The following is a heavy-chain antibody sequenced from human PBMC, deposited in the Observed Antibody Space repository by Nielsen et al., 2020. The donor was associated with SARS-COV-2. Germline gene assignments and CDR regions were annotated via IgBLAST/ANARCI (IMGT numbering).Heavy chain of an antibody. CDR3: ARGRRVGTTLFEY. Sequence: SLRLSCAASGFTFDDYAMHWVRQAPGKGLEWVSGISWNSGSIAYADSVKGRFTIPRDNAKNSLHLQMNSLRAEDTAFYYCARGRRVGTTLFEYWGQGTLVTVSS. V-gene: IGHV3-9*01. D-gene: IGHD1-14*01. J-gene: IGHJ4*02. CDR1: GFTFDDYA. CDR2: ISWNSGSI.